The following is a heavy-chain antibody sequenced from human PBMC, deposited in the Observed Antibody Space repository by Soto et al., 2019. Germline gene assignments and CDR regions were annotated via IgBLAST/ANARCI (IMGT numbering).Heavy chain of an antibody. Sequence: QVQLVQSGAEVKKPGSSVKVSCKASGGTFNSYAISWVRQAPGQGLEWMGGIIPIFGTANYAQKFQGRVTITADESTSTAYMELSSLRSEDTAVYYCARDIGYSYGYLPAYWGQGTLVTVSS. CDR2: IIPIFGTA. CDR1: GGTFNSYA. D-gene: IGHD5-18*01. CDR3: ARDIGYSYGYLPAY. V-gene: IGHV1-69*01. J-gene: IGHJ4*02.